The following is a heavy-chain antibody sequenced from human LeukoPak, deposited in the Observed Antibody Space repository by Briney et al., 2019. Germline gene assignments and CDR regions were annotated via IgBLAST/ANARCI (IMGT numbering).Heavy chain of an antibody. Sequence: RGSLRLSCAASGFTFSNAWMSWVRQAPGKGLEWVGRIKSKTDGGTTDYAAPVKGRFTISRDDSKNTLYLQMNSLKTEDTAVYYCTTDIRPAPPDSYYYYYYMDVWGKGTTVTVPS. CDR2: IKSKTDGGTT. CDR1: GFTFSNAW. J-gene: IGHJ6*03. CDR3: TTDIRPAPPDSYYYYYYMDV. V-gene: IGHV3-15*01. D-gene: IGHD6-6*01.